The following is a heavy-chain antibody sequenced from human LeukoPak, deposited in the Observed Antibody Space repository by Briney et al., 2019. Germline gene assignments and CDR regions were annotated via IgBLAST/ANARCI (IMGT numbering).Heavy chain of an antibody. CDR3: ARDSVDTAMVFYFDY. J-gene: IGHJ4*02. CDR1: GGSISSYY. CDR2: IYYSGST. V-gene: IGHV4-59*12. D-gene: IGHD5-18*01. Sequence: SETLSLTCTVSGGSISSYYWSWIRQPPGKGLEWIGYIYYSGSTNYNPSLKSRVTISVDTSKNQFSLKLSSVTAADTAVYYCARDSVDTAMVFYFDYWGQGTLVTVSS.